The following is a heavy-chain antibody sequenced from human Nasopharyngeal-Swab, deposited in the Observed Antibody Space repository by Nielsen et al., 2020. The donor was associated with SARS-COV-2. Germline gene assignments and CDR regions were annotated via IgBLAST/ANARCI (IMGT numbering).Heavy chain of an antibody. D-gene: IGHD3-22*01. V-gene: IGHV3-30*03. J-gene: IGHJ6*03. Sequence: GGSLRLSCAASGFTFSYHGMHWVRQTPGKGLEWVAVISYDGSETYYADSVKGRFTISRDNAKNSLYLQMNSLRAEDTAVYYCARVSDFYDYTGYAWEAMDVWGKGTTVTVSS. CDR1: GFTFSYHG. CDR2: ISYDGSET. CDR3: ARVSDFYDYTGYAWEAMDV.